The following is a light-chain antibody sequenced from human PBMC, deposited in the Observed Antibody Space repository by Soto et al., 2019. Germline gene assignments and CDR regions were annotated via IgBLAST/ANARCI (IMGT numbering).Light chain of an antibody. J-gene: IGLJ3*02. CDR2: EVN. CDR1: SSDVGGYNF. CDR3: SSYTSSNTLV. Sequence: QSALTQPASVSGSPGQSITISFTGTSSDVGGYNFVSWYQQHPGKAPKLMIYEVNKRPSGVSNRFSDSKSANTASLTISGLQAEDEADYYCSSYTSSNTLVFGGGTKVTVL. V-gene: IGLV2-14*01.